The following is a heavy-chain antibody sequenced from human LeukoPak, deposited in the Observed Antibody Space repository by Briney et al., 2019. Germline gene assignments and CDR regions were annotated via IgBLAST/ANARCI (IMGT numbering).Heavy chain of an antibody. V-gene: IGHV3-23*01. Sequence: PGGFLILSCAASGFTFSSYEMNWVRQAPGRGLEWVSAISGSGGSTYYADSVKGRFTISRDNSKNTLYLQMNSLRAEDTAVYYCAKDLAGSGSYSFDYWGQGTLVTVSS. CDR2: ISGSGGST. J-gene: IGHJ4*02. CDR3: AKDLAGSGSYSFDY. D-gene: IGHD1-26*01. CDR1: GFTFSSYE.